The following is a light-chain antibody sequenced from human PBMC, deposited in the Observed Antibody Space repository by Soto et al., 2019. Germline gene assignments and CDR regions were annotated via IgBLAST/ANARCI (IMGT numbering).Light chain of an antibody. CDR2: SNN. CDR3: ASSDDSVSGAVV. V-gene: IGLV1-47*01. J-gene: IGLJ2*01. CDR1: SSNIGSNY. Sequence: QSVLTQPPSASGTPGQRVTISCSGSSSNIGSNYVYWYQQLPGTAPKLLIYSNNQRPSGVPDRFSGSKSGTSASLAISGLRSQYEDEDYCASSDDSVSGAVVFGGGTKLTVL.